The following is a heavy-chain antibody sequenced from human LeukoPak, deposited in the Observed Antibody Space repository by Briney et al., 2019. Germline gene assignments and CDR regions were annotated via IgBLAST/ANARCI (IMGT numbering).Heavy chain of an antibody. J-gene: IGHJ4*02. CDR3: ASNLMTIFGVITFNFDY. Sequence: ASVKVSCKASGYTFTGYYMHWVRQAPGQGLEWMGWINPNSGGTNYAQKFQGRVTITTDESTSTAYMELSSLRSEDTAVYYCASNLMTIFGVITFNFDYWGQGTLVTVSS. D-gene: IGHD3-3*01. V-gene: IGHV1-2*02. CDR1: GYTFTGYY. CDR2: INPNSGGT.